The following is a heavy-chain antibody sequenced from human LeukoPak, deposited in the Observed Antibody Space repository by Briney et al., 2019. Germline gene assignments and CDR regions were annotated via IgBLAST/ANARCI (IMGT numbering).Heavy chain of an antibody. CDR3: ARGRYCTNGVCYLTALNYYYYGMDV. Sequence: GGSLRLSCAASGFTFSSYSMNWVRQAPGKGLEWVSSISSSSSYINYADSVKGRFTISRDNAKNSLYLQMNSLRAEDTAVYYCARGRYCTNGVCYLTALNYYYYGMDVWGQGTTVTVSS. CDR1: GFTFSSYS. CDR2: ISSSSSYI. V-gene: IGHV3-21*01. D-gene: IGHD2-8*01. J-gene: IGHJ6*02.